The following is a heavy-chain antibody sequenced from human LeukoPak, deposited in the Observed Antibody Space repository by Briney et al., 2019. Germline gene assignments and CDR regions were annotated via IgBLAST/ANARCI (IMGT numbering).Heavy chain of an antibody. CDR3: ARVANDFWSGYNWFDP. CDR2: INPSGGST. V-gene: IGHV1-46*01. Sequence: ASVKVSCKASGYTFTSYYMHRVRQAPGQGLEWMGIINPSGGSTSYAQKFQGRVTMTRDMSTSTVYMELSSLRSEDTAVYYCARVANDFWSGYNWFDPWGQGTLVTVSS. CDR1: GYTFTSYY. D-gene: IGHD3-3*01. J-gene: IGHJ5*02.